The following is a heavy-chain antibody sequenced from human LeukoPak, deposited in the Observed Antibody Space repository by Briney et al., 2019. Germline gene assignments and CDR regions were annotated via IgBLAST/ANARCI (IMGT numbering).Heavy chain of an antibody. CDR2: ISASGGTT. CDR1: GFTFSNYA. D-gene: IGHD2-2*01. Sequence: GGSLRLSCAVSGFTFSNYAMSWVRQAPGKGLEGGSGISASGGTTYYAADSVKGRFTISRDNSKNTLYLQMNGLRAEDTAKYYCAKDNEYCSSTRCLHGMDVWGQGTTVTVSS. V-gene: IGHV3-23*01. J-gene: IGHJ6*02. CDR3: AKDNEYCSSTRCLHGMDV.